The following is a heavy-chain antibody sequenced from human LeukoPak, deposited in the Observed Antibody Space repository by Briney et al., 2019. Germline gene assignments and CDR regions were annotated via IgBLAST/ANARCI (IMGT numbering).Heavy chain of an antibody. J-gene: IGHJ6*02. D-gene: IGHD2-2*01. V-gene: IGHV4-34*01. CDR3: ARDRLRYCSSTSCYTPYYYYGMDV. Sequence: SPSETLSLTCAVYGGSFSGYYWSWIRQPPGKGLEWIGEINHSGSTNYNPSLKSRVTISVDTSKNQFSLKLSSVTAADTAVYYCARDRLRYCSSTSCYTPYYYYGMDVWGQGTTVTVSS. CDR2: INHSGST. CDR1: GGSFSGYY.